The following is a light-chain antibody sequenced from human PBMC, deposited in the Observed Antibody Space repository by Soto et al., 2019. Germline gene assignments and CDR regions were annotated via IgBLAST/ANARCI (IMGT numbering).Light chain of an antibody. CDR2: GAS. Sequence: ELVLTQSPGTLSLSPGEGATLSCRASQSVTNSYLAWYQQKPGQAPRLLIYGASSRATGIPDRVSGSGSGTDFTLSINRLEPEGFAVDYCQQYGSSPFTFGPGTNVDVK. CDR3: QQYGSSPFT. CDR1: QSVTNSY. V-gene: IGKV3-20*01. J-gene: IGKJ3*01.